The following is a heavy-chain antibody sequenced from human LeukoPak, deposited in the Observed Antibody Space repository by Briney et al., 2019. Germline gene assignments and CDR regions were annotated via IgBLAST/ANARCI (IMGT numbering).Heavy chain of an antibody. CDR2: IYYSGYT. Sequence: SETLSLTCTVSGGSISSSSYYWGWLRQPPGKGLEWIGSIYYSGYTFYNPSLKSRVTISVDTSKKQFSLKLSSVTAADTAVYYCARAFRGIFGVFEAFDIWGQGTMVTVSS. CDR1: GGSISSSSYY. J-gene: IGHJ3*02. V-gene: IGHV4-39*01. D-gene: IGHD3-3*01. CDR3: ARAFRGIFGVFEAFDI.